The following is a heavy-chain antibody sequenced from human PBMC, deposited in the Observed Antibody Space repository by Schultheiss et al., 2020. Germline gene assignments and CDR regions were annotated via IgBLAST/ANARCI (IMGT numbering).Heavy chain of an antibody. CDR3: ARDRSYEAAAGTSYYYGMDV. V-gene: IGHV1-2*04. Sequence: ASVKVSGKASGYTFTGYYMHWVRQAPGQGLEWMGWINPNSGGTNYAQKFQGWVTMTRDTSISTAYMELSRLRSDDTAVYYCARDRSYEAAAGTSYYYGMDVWGQGTTVTVSS. J-gene: IGHJ6*02. CDR1: GYTFTGYY. CDR2: INPNSGGT. D-gene: IGHD6-13*01.